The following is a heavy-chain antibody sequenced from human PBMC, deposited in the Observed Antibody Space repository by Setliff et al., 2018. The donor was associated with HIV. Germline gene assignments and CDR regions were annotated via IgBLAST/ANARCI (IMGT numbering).Heavy chain of an antibody. CDR1: GYSLAELS. V-gene: IGHV1-24*01. D-gene: IGHD6-19*01. CDR3: AALTAEGDGYGSDWSIFYFDD. J-gene: IGHJ4*02. Sequence: RASVKVSCKVSGYSLAELSMHWVRQVPGKGLKWMGGFDAADGETVYAQKFQGRVTLTDNTSSDTAYMELSSLTSEDTAVYYCAALTAEGDGYGSDWSIFYFDDWGQGTLVTVSS. CDR2: FDAADGET.